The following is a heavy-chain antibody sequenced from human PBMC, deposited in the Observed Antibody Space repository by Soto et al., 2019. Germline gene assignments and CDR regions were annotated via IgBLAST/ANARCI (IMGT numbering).Heavy chain of an antibody. Sequence: EVQLVESGGGLVKPGGSLRLSCAASGFTFSNAWMNWVRQAPGKGLEWVGRIKSKTDGGTTDYAAPVKGRFTISRDDATNTLYLQMNSLKTEDAAVYYCTTDPTFARRTRGSYYPWGAFDIGGQGTMVTVSS. D-gene: IGHD1-26*01. V-gene: IGHV3-15*07. J-gene: IGHJ3*02. CDR1: GFTFSNAW. CDR2: IKSKTDGGTT. CDR3: TTDPTFARRTRGSYYPWGAFDI.